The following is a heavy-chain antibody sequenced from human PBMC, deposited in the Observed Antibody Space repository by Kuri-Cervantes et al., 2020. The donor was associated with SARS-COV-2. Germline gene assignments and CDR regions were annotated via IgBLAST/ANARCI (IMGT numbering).Heavy chain of an antibody. Sequence: SETLSLTCVVFGGSINDHYWTWIRQPPGKGLEWIGYIYYTGNTNFNPSLKSRATISVDTSKSHFSLKLSSVTAADTAVYYCARDRDDSSGRYYFDYWGQGTLVTVSS. CDR3: ARDRDDSSGRYYFDY. CDR1: GGSINDHY. J-gene: IGHJ4*02. V-gene: IGHV4-59*11. CDR2: IYYTGNT. D-gene: IGHD3-22*01.